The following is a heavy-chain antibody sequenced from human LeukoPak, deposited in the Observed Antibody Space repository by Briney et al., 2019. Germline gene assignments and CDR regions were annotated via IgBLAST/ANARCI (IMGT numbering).Heavy chain of an antibody. D-gene: IGHD4-17*01. CDR3: AREAVTTSDAFDI. CDR2: ISSSGSTI. J-gene: IGHJ3*02. CDR1: GFTFSDYY. Sequence: GGSLRLSCAASGFTFSDYYMSWIRQAPGKGLEWVSYISSSGSTIYYADSVKGRFTISRDNAKNSLYLQMNSLRAEDTAVYYCAREAVTTSDAFDIWGQGTMVTVSS. V-gene: IGHV3-11*01.